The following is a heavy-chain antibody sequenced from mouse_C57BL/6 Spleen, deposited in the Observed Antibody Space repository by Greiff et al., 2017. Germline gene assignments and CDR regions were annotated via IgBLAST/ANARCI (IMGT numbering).Heavy chain of an antibody. Sequence: VQLQQSGAELARPGASVKMSCKASGYTFTSYTMHWVKQRPGQGLEWIGYINTSSGYTKYNQKFKDKATLTADKSSSTAYMQLSSLTSEDSAVYYCARREVTGTDYWGQGTTLTVSS. J-gene: IGHJ2*01. CDR1: GYTFTSYT. CDR2: INTSSGYT. D-gene: IGHD2-1*01. CDR3: ARREVTGTDY. V-gene: IGHV1-4*01.